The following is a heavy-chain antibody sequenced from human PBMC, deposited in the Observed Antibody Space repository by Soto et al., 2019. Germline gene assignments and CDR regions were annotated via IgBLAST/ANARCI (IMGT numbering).Heavy chain of an antibody. J-gene: IGHJ5*02. CDR2: INSDGSST. Sequence: EVQLVESGGGLVQPGGSLRLSCAASGFTISSHWMHWVRQAPGKGLVWVSRINSDGSSTSYADSVKGRFIISRDNAKNTLYLQKNSLRAEDTAVYYCVRSSRGTYGCFDPWGQGTLVTVSS. D-gene: IGHD1-26*01. V-gene: IGHV3-74*01. CDR3: VRSSRGTYGCFDP. CDR1: GFTISSHW.